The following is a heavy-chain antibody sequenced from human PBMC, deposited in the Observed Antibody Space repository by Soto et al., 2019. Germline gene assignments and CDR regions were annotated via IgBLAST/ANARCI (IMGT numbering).Heavy chain of an antibody. CDR3: AKNTTPVKVPPHLDY. D-gene: IGHD1-1*01. CDR2: ISGSGGST. CDR1: GFTFSSYA. V-gene: IGHV3-23*01. Sequence: GGSLRLSCAASGFTFSSYAMSWVRQAPGKGLEWVSAISGSGGSTYYADSVKGRFTISRDNSKNTLYLQMNSLRAEDTAVYYCAKNTTPVKVPPHLDYWGHGTLVTDSS. J-gene: IGHJ4*01.